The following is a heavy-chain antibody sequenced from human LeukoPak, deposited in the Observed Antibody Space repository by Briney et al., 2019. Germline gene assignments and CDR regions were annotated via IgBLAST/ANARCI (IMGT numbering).Heavy chain of an antibody. CDR1: GFTFSSYG. J-gene: IGHJ3*02. Sequence: GGSLRLSCAASGFTFSSYGMHWVRQAPGKGLEWVAVIWYDGSNKYYADSVKGRFTISRDNSKNTLYLQMNSLRAEDTAVYYCVVIPNNDAFDIWGQGTMVTVSS. CDR2: IWYDGSNK. D-gene: IGHD3-16*02. CDR3: VVIPNNDAFDI. V-gene: IGHV3-33*01.